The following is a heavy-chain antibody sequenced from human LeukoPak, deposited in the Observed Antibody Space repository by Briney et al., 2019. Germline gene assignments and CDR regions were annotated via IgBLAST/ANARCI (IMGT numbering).Heavy chain of an antibody. V-gene: IGHV4-59*07. D-gene: IGHD3-22*01. CDR2: IYYSGST. CDR3: ARWYYDSSGYRYFDY. Sequence: PSDTLSLTCTVSGGFISSYYWNWVRQSPGKGLEWIGYIYYSGSTKYNPSLKSRATISIDTSQNQFSLRLSSVTAADTAVYYCARWYYDSSGYRYFDYWGQGTLVTVSS. CDR1: GGFISSYY. J-gene: IGHJ4*02.